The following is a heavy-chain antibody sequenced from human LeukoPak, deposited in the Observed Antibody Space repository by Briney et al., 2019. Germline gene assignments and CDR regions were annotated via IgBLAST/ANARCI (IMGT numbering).Heavy chain of an antibody. CDR2: VSGSGDRM. CDR3: AKAAAAPGFDF. V-gene: IGHV3-23*01. CDR1: GFASSSYA. D-gene: IGHD6-13*01. J-gene: IGHJ4*02. Sequence: GGSLRLSCAASGFASSSYALNWVRQAPGKGLEWVATVSGSGDRMYHADSVKGRFTISRDNSKNTIYLQMNSLRAEDTALYYCAKAAAAPGFDFWGQGTLVTVSS.